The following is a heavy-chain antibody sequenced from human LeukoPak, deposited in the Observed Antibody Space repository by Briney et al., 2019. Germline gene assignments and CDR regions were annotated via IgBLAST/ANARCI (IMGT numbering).Heavy chain of an antibody. CDR2: ISYSGGP. CDR1: GDSISSYH. Sequence: SETLSLTCTVSGDSISSYHWSWIRQPPGEGLEWIGYISYSGGPNYNPSHKSRVTILVDTSKNQFSLKLTSVTAADTAVYYCAREYYGSSGYYNDYWGQGALVTVSS. D-gene: IGHD3-22*01. V-gene: IGHV4-59*01. CDR3: AREYYGSSGYYNDY. J-gene: IGHJ4*02.